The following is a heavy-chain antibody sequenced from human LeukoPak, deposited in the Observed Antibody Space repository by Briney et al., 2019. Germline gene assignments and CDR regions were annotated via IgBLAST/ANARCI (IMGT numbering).Heavy chain of an antibody. V-gene: IGHV4-39*01. Sequence: SETLSLTCAVSDDSVTSSLYYWGWIRQPPGKGLEWIGSIYYSGNTYYNASLKSQVSISIDTSKNQFSLRLTSVTAADTAVYYCARQTGSGLFILPGGQGTLVTVSS. CDR2: IYYSGNT. CDR3: ARQTGSGLFILP. J-gene: IGHJ4*02. D-gene: IGHD3/OR15-3a*01. CDR1: DDSVTSSLYY.